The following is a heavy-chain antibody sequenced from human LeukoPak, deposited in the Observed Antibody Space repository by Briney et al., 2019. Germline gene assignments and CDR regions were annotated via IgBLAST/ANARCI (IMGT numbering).Heavy chain of an antibody. CDR3: ARDGSGSYYFDY. J-gene: IGHJ4*02. Sequence: PGGSLRLSCAASGSTFSSYSTNWVRQAPGKGLEWVSSISSSSSYIYYADSVKGRFTISRDNAKNSLYLQMNSLRAEDTAVYYCARDGSGSYYFDYWGQGTLVTVSS. CDR1: GSTFSSYS. CDR2: ISSSSSYI. D-gene: IGHD1-26*01. V-gene: IGHV3-21*01.